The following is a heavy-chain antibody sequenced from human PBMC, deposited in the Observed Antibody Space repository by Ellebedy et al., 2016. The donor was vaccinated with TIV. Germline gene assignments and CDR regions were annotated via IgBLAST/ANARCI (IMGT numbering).Heavy chain of an antibody. V-gene: IGHV3-11*01. D-gene: IGHD2-15*01. CDR3: ARDDCSGGSCYSGWYYYGMDV. Sequence: GGSLRLXXAASGFTFSDYYMSWIRQAPGKGLEWVPYISSSGSTIYYADSVKGRFTISRDNAKNSLYLQMNSLRAEDTAVYYCARDDCSGGSCYSGWYYYGMDVWGQGTTVTVSS. CDR1: GFTFSDYY. CDR2: ISSSGSTI. J-gene: IGHJ6*02.